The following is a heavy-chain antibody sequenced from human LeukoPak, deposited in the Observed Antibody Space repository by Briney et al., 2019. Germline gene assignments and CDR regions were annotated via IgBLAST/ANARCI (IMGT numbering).Heavy chain of an antibody. CDR3: AKGPVLRYFDWLRRGVDY. V-gene: IGHV3-23*01. CDR1: GFTFSSYA. J-gene: IGHJ4*02. Sequence: GXSLRLXCAASGFTFSSYAMSWVRQAPGKGLEWVSAISGSGGSTYYADSVKGRFTISRDNSKNTLYLQMNSLRAEDTAVYYCAKGPVLRYFDWLRRGVDYWGQGTLVTVSS. CDR2: ISGSGGST. D-gene: IGHD3-9*01.